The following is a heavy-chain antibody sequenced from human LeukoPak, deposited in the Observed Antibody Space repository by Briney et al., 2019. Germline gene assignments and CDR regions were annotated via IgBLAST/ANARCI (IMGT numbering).Heavy chain of an antibody. D-gene: IGHD5-18*01. Sequence: SETLSLTCTVSGGSISSSSYYWGWIRQPPGKGLEWIGSIYYSGSTYYNPSLKSRLTISVDTSKNQFSLKLSSVTAADTAVYYCASGYSYGFDYWGQGTLVTVSS. V-gene: IGHV4-39*07. CDR3: ASGYSYGFDY. CDR1: GGSISSSSYY. J-gene: IGHJ4*02. CDR2: IYYSGST.